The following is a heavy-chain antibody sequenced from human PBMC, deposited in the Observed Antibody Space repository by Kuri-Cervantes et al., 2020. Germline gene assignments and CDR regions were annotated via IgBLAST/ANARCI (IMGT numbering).Heavy chain of an antibody. V-gene: IGHV4-34*01. CDR3: AREGVRGAFDY. CDR2: INHSGST. Sequence: SETLSPTCAVYGGSFSGYYWSWIRQPPGKGLEWIGEINHSGSTNYNPSLKSRVTISVDTSKNQFSLKLSSVTAADTAVYYCAREGVRGAFDYWGQGTLVTVSS. D-gene: IGHD3-10*01. CDR1: GGSFSGYY. J-gene: IGHJ4*02.